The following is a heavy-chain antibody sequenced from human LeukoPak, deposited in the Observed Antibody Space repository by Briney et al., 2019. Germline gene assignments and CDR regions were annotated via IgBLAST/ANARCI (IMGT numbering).Heavy chain of an antibody. CDR2: ISSSSTYI. CDR1: GFTFSSYN. CDR3: AREPYSSSSLDY. J-gene: IGHJ4*02. V-gene: IGHV3-21*04. D-gene: IGHD6-6*01. Sequence: PGGSLRLSCAASGFTFSSYNMNWVRQAPGKGLEWVSSISSSSTYIYYADSVKGRFTISRDNAKNSLYLQMNSLRAEDTALYYCAREPYSSSSLDYWGQGTLVTVSS.